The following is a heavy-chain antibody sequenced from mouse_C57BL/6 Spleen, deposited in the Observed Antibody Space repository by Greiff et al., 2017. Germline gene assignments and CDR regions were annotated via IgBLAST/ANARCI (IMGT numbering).Heavy chain of an antibody. J-gene: IGHJ1*03. CDR3: ARGYYYGSSYGYFDV. CDR1: GFTFSDYG. CDR2: ISSGSSTI. V-gene: IGHV5-17*01. Sequence: EVKLVESGGGLVKPGGSLKLSCAASGFTFSDYGMHWVRQAPEKRLEWVAYISSGSSTIYYADTVKGRFTISRDNAKNTLFLQMTSLRSEDTAMYYCARGYYYGSSYGYFDVWGTGTTVTVSS. D-gene: IGHD1-1*01.